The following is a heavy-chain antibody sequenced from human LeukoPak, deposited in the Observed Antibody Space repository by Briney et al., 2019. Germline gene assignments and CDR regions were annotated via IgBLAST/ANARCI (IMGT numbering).Heavy chain of an antibody. CDR1: GFTFRGYS. D-gene: IGHD4-17*01. V-gene: IGHV3-21*01. Sequence: VGTLRPSPAPSGFTFRGYSLNSGPQAPGPGLERFSSISSSSTYIYYAQSVKGRFTISRDNAKNSVYLQMNSLRAEDTAVYYCARGTTDPLDSWGQGTLVTVSS. CDR3: ARGTTDPLDS. CDR2: ISSSSTYI. J-gene: IGHJ4*02.